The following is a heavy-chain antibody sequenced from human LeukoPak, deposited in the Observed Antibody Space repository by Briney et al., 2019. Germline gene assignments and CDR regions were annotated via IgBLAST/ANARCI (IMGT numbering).Heavy chain of an antibody. V-gene: IGHV4-61*01. CDR3: ARVGPLFYYFDY. Sequence: ASETLSLTCTVSGGSISSSSYYWSWIRQPPGKGLEWIGYIYYSGSTNYNPSLKSRVTISVDTSKNQFSLKLSSVTAADTAVYYCARVGPLFYYFDYWGQGTLVTVSS. D-gene: IGHD3-16*01. J-gene: IGHJ4*02. CDR1: GGSISSSSYY. CDR2: IYYSGST.